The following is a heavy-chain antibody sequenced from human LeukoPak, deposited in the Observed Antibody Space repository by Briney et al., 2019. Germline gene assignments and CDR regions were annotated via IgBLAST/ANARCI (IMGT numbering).Heavy chain of an antibody. V-gene: IGHV3-21*06. CDR3: ARDYGDYLYYYGMDV. J-gene: IGHJ6*02. Sequence: GGSLRLSCAASGFTFSSYTMNWVRQAPGKGLEWVSSISSSSSYMYYADSVKGRFTISRDNAKNSLYLQMNSLRAEDTAVYYCARDYGDYLYYYGMDVWGQGTTVTVSS. D-gene: IGHD4-17*01. CDR1: GFTFSSYT. CDR2: ISSSSSYM.